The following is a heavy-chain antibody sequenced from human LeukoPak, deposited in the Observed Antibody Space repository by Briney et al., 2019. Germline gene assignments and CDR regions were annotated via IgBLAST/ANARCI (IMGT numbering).Heavy chain of an antibody. CDR2: IIPILGIA. V-gene: IGHV1-69*02. D-gene: IGHD2-2*01. J-gene: IGHJ6*03. CDR3: ARVGVVPAGNYYYMDV. Sequence: SVKVSCKASGGTFSSYTISWVRQAPGQGLEWMGRIIPILGIANYAQKFQGRVTITADKSTSTAYMELSSLRSEDTAVYYCARVGVVPAGNYYYMDVWGKGTTVTVSS. CDR1: GGTFSSYT.